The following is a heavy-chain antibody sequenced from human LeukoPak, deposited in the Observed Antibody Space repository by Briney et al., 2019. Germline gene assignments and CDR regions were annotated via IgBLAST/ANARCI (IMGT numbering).Heavy chain of an antibody. D-gene: IGHD3-22*01. CDR1: GFTFSSYA. CDR2: ISGSGGST. J-gene: IGHJ4*02. V-gene: IGHV3-23*01. CDR3: AKDYYDSSGYLAAVDY. Sequence: PGGSLRLSCAAPGFTFSSYAMSWVRQAPGKGLEWVSAISGSGGSTYYADSVKGRFTISRDNSKNTLYLQMNSLRAEDTAVYYCAKDYYDSSGYLAAVDYWGQGTLVTVSS.